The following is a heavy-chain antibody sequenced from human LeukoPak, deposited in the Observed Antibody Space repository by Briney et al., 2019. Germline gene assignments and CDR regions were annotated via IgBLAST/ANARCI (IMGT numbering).Heavy chain of an antibody. CDR3: AREGYSSSWHPPDY. CDR2: INTNTGNP. Sequence: ASVKVSCKASGYTFTSYALNWVRQAPGQGLEWMGWINTNTGNPTYAQGFTGRFVFSLDTSVSTAYLQISGLKAEDTAVYYCAREGYSSSWHPPDYWGQGTMVTVSS. J-gene: IGHJ3*01. D-gene: IGHD6-13*01. V-gene: IGHV7-4-1*02. CDR1: GYTFTSYA.